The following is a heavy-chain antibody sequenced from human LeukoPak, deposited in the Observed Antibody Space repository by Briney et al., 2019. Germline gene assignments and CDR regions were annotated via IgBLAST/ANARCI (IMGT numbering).Heavy chain of an antibody. CDR1: GFTVSSNY. CDR3: ARDTPSSGFDY. V-gene: IGHV3-53*01. CDR2: IYSGGST. J-gene: IGHJ4*02. Sequence: GGSLRLSCAASGFTVSSNYMSWVRQAPGKRLEWVSVIYSGGSTYYADSVKGRFTISRDNSKNTANLQMNSLRPEDTAVYYCARDTPSSGFDYWGQGTQVTVSS. D-gene: IGHD3-10*01.